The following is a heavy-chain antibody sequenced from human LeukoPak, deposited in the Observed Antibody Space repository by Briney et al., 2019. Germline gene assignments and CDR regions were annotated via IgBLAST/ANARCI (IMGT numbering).Heavy chain of an antibody. CDR1: GGSISRYY. D-gene: IGHD3-3*01. Sequence: PSETLSLTCTVSGGSISRYYWSWIRQPPGTGLEWIGYIYHTGRADYNPSLKSRASMSVVTSKNQFSLRVNSMTAADTAVYYCARGDFWSGAPTDWGQGTLVTVSS. V-gene: IGHV4-59*01. J-gene: IGHJ4*02. CDR3: ARGDFWSGAPTD. CDR2: IYHTGRA.